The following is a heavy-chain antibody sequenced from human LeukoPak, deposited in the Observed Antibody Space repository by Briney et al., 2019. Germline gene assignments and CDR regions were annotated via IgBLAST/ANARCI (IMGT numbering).Heavy chain of an antibody. CDR2: ISSSSSYI. V-gene: IGHV3-21*04. J-gene: IGHJ4*02. D-gene: IGHD1-26*01. CDR1: GFTFSSYA. CDR3: AKNGVGGTWGNYFDY. Sequence: GGSLRLSCAASGFTFSSYAMHWVRQAPGKGLEWVSSISSSSSYIYYADSVKGRFTISRDNAKNSLYLQMNSLRAEDTAVYYCAKNGVGGTWGNYFDYWGQGTLVTVSS.